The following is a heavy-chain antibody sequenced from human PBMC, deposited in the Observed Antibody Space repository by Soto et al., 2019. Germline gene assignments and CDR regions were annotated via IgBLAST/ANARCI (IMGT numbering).Heavy chain of an antibody. V-gene: IGHV3-74*01. CDR1: GFFFNDKW. Sequence: PGGSLRLSCTGSGFFFNDKWVHWVRQAPGKGLVWVARIDGHSGTTNYADSVRGRFTISGDNAKNTVYLHLNTLTDEDTAVYYCARGGAMGVDHWGQGTLVTVSS. CDR2: IDGHSGTT. CDR3: ARGGAMGVDH. D-gene: IGHD1-26*01. J-gene: IGHJ4*02.